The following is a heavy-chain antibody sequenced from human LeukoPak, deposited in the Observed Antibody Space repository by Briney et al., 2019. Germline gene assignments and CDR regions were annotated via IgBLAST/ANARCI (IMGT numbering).Heavy chain of an antibody. CDR3: ARGHIDY. Sequence: GTSLRLSCAASGFSLTHDAIHWVRQAPGKGLEWVAVISYDGSNKYYADSVKGRFTISRDNSKNTLYLQMNSLRAEDTAVYYCARGHIDYWGQGTLVTVSS. CDR2: ISYDGSNK. CDR1: GFSLTHDA. J-gene: IGHJ4*02. V-gene: IGHV3-30-3*01.